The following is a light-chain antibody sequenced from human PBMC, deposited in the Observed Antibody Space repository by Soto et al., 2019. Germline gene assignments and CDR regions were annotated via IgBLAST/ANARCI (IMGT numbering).Light chain of an antibody. J-gene: IGLJ1*01. V-gene: IGLV2-14*03. Sequence: QSALTQPASVSGSPGQSITISCTGTNSDVGGYNYVSWYQQHPGKAPKLMIYDVSNRPSGVSNRFSGSKSDNTASLTISGLQAEDEADYYCISYTTSSTLYVFGTGTKLTVL. CDR3: ISYTTSSTLYV. CDR2: DVS. CDR1: NSDVGGYNY.